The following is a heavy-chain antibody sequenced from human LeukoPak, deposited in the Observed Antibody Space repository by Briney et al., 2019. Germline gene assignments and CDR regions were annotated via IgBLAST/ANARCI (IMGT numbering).Heavy chain of an antibody. D-gene: IGHD2-21*02. J-gene: IGHJ4*02. Sequence: GGSLRLSCAASGFTFSSYGMHWVRQAPGKGLEWVAFIRYDGSNKYYADSVKGRFTISRDNSKNTLYLQMNSLRAEDTAVYYCAKARGGTYCGGDCYSFDYWGQGTLVTVSS. CDR3: AKARGGTYCGGDCYSFDY. CDR2: IRYDGSNK. CDR1: GFTFSSYG. V-gene: IGHV3-30*02.